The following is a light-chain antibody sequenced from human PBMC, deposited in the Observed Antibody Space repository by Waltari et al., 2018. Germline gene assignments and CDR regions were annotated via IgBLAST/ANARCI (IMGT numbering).Light chain of an antibody. V-gene: IGLV2-11*01. CDR3: CSYAGSYTL. Sequence: QSALTQPRSVSGSPGQSVTISCTGTSSDVGGYNYVSWYQQHPGKAPKLMIYDVSTRPSGVPDRCSGSKSGHTASLTVSGLQAEDEADYYCCSYAGSYTLFGGGTKLTVL. J-gene: IGLJ2*01. CDR2: DVS. CDR1: SSDVGGYNY.